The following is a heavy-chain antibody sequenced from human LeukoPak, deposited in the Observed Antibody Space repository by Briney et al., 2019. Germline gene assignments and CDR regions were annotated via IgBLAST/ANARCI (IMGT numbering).Heavy chain of an antibody. Sequence: GGSLRLSCADSGFTVSSTHMSWVRQAPGKGLEWVSVIYSGGSTYYADSVKGRFTISRDNSKNTLYLQMNSLRAEDTAVYYCARALNYGSGAPSRFDPWGQGTLVTVSS. D-gene: IGHD3-10*01. J-gene: IGHJ5*02. CDR3: ARALNYGSGAPSRFDP. CDR2: IYSGGST. V-gene: IGHV3-53*01. CDR1: GFTVSSTH.